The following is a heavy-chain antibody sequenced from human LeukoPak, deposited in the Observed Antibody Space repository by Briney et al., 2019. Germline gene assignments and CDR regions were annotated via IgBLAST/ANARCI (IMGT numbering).Heavy chain of an antibody. CDR2: ISSGSSYI. V-gene: IGHV3-21*01. Sequence: GGSLRLSCAASGFTFSSYGMNWVRQAPGKGLEWVSSISSGSSYIYYADSVKGRFTISRDNVKNSLYLQMNSLRAEDTAVYYCARDSKALGEAFDIWGQGTMVTVSS. CDR3: ARDSKALGEAFDI. CDR1: GFTFSSYG. J-gene: IGHJ3*02.